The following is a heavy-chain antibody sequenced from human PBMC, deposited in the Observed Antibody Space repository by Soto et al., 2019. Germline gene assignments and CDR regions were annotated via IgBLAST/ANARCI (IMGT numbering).Heavy chain of an antibody. Sequence: QVQLVQSGAEVKKPGSSVKVSCKASGGTFSSYAISWVRQAPGQGLEWMGGIIPIFGTANYAQKFQGRVTSPADESTSTAYMELGSLRSEATAVSYCARNGRTSAVYYAGMDVWGQGTTVTVSS. CDR3: ARNGRTSAVYYAGMDV. CDR1: GGTFSSYA. D-gene: IGHD1-26*01. J-gene: IGHJ6*02. V-gene: IGHV1-69*12. CDR2: IIPIFGTA.